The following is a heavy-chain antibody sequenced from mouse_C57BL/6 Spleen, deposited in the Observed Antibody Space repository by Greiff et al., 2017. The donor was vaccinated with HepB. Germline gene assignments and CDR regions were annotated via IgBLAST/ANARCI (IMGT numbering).Heavy chain of an antibody. CDR1: GFTFSSYA. Sequence: EVHLVESGGGLVKPGGSLKLSCAASGFTFSSYAMSWVRQTPEKRLEWVATISDGGSYTYYPDNVKGRFTISRDNAKNNLYLQMSHLKSEDTAMYYCAREGDYYGSSYSYFDVWGTGTTVTVSS. D-gene: IGHD1-1*01. CDR3: AREGDYYGSSYSYFDV. CDR2: ISDGGSYT. J-gene: IGHJ1*03. V-gene: IGHV5-4*01.